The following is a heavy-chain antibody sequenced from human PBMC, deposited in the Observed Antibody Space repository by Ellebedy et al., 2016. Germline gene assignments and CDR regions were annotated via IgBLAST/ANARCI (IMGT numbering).Heavy chain of an antibody. Sequence: GESLKISCAASGFTFSSYSMNWVRQAPGKGLEWVSYISSSSSTIYYADSVKGRFTISRDNAKNSLYLQMNSLRDEDTAVYYCAREPLWYDSSGYIDYWGQGTLVTVSS. CDR2: ISSSSSTI. CDR1: GFTFSSYS. CDR3: AREPLWYDSSGYIDY. D-gene: IGHD3-22*01. J-gene: IGHJ4*02. V-gene: IGHV3-48*02.